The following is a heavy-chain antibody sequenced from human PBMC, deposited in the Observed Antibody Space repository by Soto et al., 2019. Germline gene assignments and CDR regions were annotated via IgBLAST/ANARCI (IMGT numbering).Heavy chain of an antibody. Sequence: LRLSCAASGFTVSSNYMSWVRQAPGKGLEWVSVIYSGGSTYYADSVKGRFTISRHNSGNTLYLQMNSLRAEDTAVYYCARARPNYYDESGLSLFDYWGQGTLVTVSS. J-gene: IGHJ4*02. CDR3: ARARPNYYDESGLSLFDY. CDR2: IYSGGST. D-gene: IGHD3-22*01. CDR1: GFTVSSNY. V-gene: IGHV3-53*04.